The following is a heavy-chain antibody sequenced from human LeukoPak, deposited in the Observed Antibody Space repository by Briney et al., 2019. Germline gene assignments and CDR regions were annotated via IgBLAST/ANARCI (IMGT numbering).Heavy chain of an antibody. CDR1: GFTFSVAA. J-gene: IGHJ3*01. CDR3: AKDIQLST. D-gene: IGHD5-24*01. V-gene: IGHV3-23*01. Sequence: GGSLRLSCAASGFTFSVAAMTWVRQAPGKGPEWVSLIGASGESTYYADSVKGRFTISRDNSKNTLSLQMNSLRVEDTAMYFCAKDIQLSTWGLGTMVTVSS. CDR2: IGASGEST.